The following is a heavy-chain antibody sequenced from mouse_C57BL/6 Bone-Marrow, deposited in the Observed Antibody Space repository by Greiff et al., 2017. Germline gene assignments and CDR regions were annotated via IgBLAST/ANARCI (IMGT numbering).Heavy chain of an antibody. V-gene: IGHV1-5*01. CDR1: GYTFTSYW. D-gene: IGHD1-1*01. CDR3: TGITTIEEENSFDN. Sequence: EVMLVESGTVLARPGASVKMSCKTSGYTFTSYWMHWVKQRPGQGLEWIGAIYPGNSDTTYNQKFKGKAKLTAVKSSSTAYMELSSLTNEDSAVYYCTGITTIEEENSFDNWGQGATLTVSP. J-gene: IGHJ2*01. CDR2: IYPGNSDT.